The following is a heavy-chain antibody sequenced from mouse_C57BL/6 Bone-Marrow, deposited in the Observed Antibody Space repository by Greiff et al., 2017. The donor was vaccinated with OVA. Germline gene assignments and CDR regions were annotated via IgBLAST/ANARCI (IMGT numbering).Heavy chain of an antibody. J-gene: IGHJ3*01. CDR1: GYTFTSYW. Sequence: VQRQQPGAELVKPGASVKMSCKASGYTFTSYWITWVKQRPGQGLEWIGDIYPGSGCTNYNEKFKSKATLTVDTSSSTAYMQLSSLTSEDSAVYYCARGHYGSSYWFAYWGQGTLVTVSA. D-gene: IGHD1-1*01. V-gene: IGHV1-55*01. CDR3: ARGHYGSSYWFAY. CDR2: IYPGSGCT.